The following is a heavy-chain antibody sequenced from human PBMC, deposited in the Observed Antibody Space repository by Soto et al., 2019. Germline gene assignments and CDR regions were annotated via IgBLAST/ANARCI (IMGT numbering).Heavy chain of an antibody. D-gene: IGHD2-15*01. CDR3: ARELPPDL. Sequence: AGGSLRLSCAASGFTVISKYMNWVRQAPGKGLEWVSIIWSAGLTYYADSVRGRFTISRDISKNILFLQMNNLRAEDSAIYYCARELPPDLWGQGTLVTVSS. V-gene: IGHV3-53*01. CDR1: GFTVISKY. CDR2: IWSAGLT. J-gene: IGHJ5*02.